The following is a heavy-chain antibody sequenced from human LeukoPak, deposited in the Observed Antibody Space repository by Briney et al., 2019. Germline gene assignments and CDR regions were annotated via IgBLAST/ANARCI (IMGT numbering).Heavy chain of an antibody. CDR3: ARDRIHYGMDV. CDR2: ISSSSSYI. CDR1: GFTFSSYS. J-gene: IGHJ6*02. V-gene: IGHV3-21*01. Sequence: GGSLRLSCAASGFTFSSYSMNWVRQAPGKGLEWASSISSSSSYIYYADSVKGRFTISRDNAKNSLYLQMNSLRAEDTAVYYCARDRIHYGMDVWGQGTTVTVSS.